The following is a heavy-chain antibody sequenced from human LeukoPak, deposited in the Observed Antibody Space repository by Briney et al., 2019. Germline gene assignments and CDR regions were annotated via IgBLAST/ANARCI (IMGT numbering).Heavy chain of an antibody. CDR2: IKQDGSEK. J-gene: IGHJ4*02. D-gene: IGHD3-10*01. CDR3: ARFLLWFGEYYFDY. V-gene: IGHV3-7*01. Sequence: GGSLRLSCAASGFTFSSYWMSWVRQAPGKGLEWVANIKQDGSEKYYVDSVKGRFTISRDNAKNSLYLQMNSLRAEDTAVYYCARFLLWFGEYYFDYWGQGTLVTVSS. CDR1: GFTFSSYW.